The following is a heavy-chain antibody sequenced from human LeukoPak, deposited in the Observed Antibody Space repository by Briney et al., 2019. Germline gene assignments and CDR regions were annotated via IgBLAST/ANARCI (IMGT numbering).Heavy chain of an antibody. V-gene: IGHV3-66*04. CDR1: GLTVSSNC. D-gene: IGHD1-1*01. Sequence: PGGSLRLSCAASGLTVSSNCMSWVRQAPGKGLEWVSVIYSGGSTYYTGSVKGRFTISRDDSKNTLYLQMNSLRAEDTAVYYCVRHTENGYYFDYWGQGTLVTVSS. CDR2: IYSGGST. CDR3: VRHTENGYYFDY. J-gene: IGHJ4*02.